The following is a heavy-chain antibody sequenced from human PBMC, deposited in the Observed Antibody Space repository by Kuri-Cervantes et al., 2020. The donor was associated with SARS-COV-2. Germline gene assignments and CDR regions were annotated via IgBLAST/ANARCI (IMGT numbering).Heavy chain of an antibody. Sequence: GGSLRLSCAASGFTFSSYGMHWVRQAPGKGLEWVAVISYDGSNKYYADSVKGRFTISRDNSKNTLYLQMNSLRAEDTAVYYCARDDGSGSYFTFDYWGQGTLVTVSS. CDR3: ARDDGSGSYFTFDY. D-gene: IGHD3-10*01. V-gene: IGHV3-30*03. J-gene: IGHJ4*02. CDR1: GFTFSSYG. CDR2: ISYDGSNK.